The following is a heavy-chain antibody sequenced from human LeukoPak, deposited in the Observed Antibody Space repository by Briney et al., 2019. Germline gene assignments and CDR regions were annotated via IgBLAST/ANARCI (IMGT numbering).Heavy chain of an antibody. CDR1: GDSIGSYY. CDR2: MYSSGTT. Sequence: KPSETLSLTCTVSGDSIGSYYWSWIRQSAGKRLEWIGRMYSSGTTDYNPSLQSRVTMSIDTSKNQFPLKLNSVTAADTAVYYCARDPYYDILTGYLIRGAFDTWGLGTLVTVSS. J-gene: IGHJ3*02. V-gene: IGHV4-4*07. D-gene: IGHD3-9*01. CDR3: ARDPYYDILTGYLIRGAFDT.